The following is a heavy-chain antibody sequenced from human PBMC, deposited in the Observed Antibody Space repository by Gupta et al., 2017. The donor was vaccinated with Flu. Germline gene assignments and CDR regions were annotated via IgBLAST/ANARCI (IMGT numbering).Heavy chain of an antibody. Sequence: QITLKESGPTVVKPTETLTLTCSVSGFSVGSGGVGVGWIRQSPGKALEWLALIYWDDDKRYTPSLKSRLTVAKDISKNQVVLAMTNMDPVDTASYYCAHSSYNHDCNGCGVVFDYWGQGILVTVSS. CDR3: AHSSYNHDCNGCGVVFDY. V-gene: IGHV2-5*02. CDR1: GFSVGSGGVG. CDR2: IYWDDDK. J-gene: IGHJ4*02. D-gene: IGHD2-21*01.